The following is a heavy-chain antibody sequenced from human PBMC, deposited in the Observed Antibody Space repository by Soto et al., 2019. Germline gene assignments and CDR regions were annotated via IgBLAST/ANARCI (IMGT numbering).Heavy chain of an antibody. Sequence: QLQLQESGSGLVKPSQTLSLTCGVSGGSISSGVYSWSWIRQTPGQGLEWIGYIFPSGSTYYNPYLKSRVTLSIDGSKNQFSLTVSSVTAADTAVYYCAREGGSVSPDWYFDLWGRGTLVTVSS. CDR1: GGSISSGVYS. CDR2: IFPSGST. CDR3: AREGGSVSPDWYFDL. V-gene: IGHV4-30-2*01. J-gene: IGHJ2*01. D-gene: IGHD1-26*01.